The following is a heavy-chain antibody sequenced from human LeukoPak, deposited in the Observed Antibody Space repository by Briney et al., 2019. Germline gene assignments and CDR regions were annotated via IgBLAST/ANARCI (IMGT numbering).Heavy chain of an antibody. CDR1: GFTFSSYA. Sequence: GGSLRLSCAASGFTFSSYAMHWVRQAPGKGLEWVAVISYDGSNKYYADSVKGRFTISRDNSKSTLYLQMNSLRAEDTAVYYCARDDFKYYYDSSGYYPHDYYYYGMDVWGQGTTVTVSS. J-gene: IGHJ6*02. V-gene: IGHV3-30-3*01. CDR3: ARDDFKYYYDSSGYYPHDYYYYGMDV. D-gene: IGHD3-22*01. CDR2: ISYDGSNK.